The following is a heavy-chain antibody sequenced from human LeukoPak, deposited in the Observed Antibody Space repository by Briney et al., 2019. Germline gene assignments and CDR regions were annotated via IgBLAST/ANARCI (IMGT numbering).Heavy chain of an antibody. CDR1: GYTFTSYY. V-gene: IGHV1-46*01. Sequence: GASVKVSCKASGYTFTSYYMHWVRQAPGQGLEWMGIINPGGGSTSYAQKFQGRVTMTRDTSISTAYMELSRLRSDDTAVYYCARESVVVTGEDYYYYGMDVWGQGTTVTVSS. J-gene: IGHJ6*02. D-gene: IGHD3-22*01. CDR3: ARESVVVTGEDYYYYGMDV. CDR2: INPGGGST.